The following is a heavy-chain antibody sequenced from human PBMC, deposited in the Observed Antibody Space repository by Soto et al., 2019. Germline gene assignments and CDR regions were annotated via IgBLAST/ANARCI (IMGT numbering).Heavy chain of an antibody. CDR3: ARVERGTATTVVDAFDI. CDR2: MSHSGGT. J-gene: IGHJ3*02. V-gene: IGHV4-34*01. D-gene: IGHD1-1*01. Sequence: QVQLQQWGAGLLKPSETLSLTCAVYGGFVSSGSYYWSWIRQPPGKGLEWIGEMSHSGGTHFNPSLRSRVTTSVDTSKNQFSRKLRSVTAADTALYYCARVERGTATTVVDAFDIWGPGTMVTVSS. CDR1: GGFVSSGSYY.